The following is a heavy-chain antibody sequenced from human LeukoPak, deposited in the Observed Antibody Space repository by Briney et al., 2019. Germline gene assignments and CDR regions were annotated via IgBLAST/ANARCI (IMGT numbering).Heavy chain of an antibody. J-gene: IGHJ4*02. CDR3: VRTTYGDY. Sequence: GGSLRLSCAASGFTLSTYWMTWVRQAPREGLEWVAAVKPDGSEKYYLDSVRGRFTISRDNAKHSLSLQLSSLRAEDTAVYYCVRTTYGDYWGQGALVTVSS. V-gene: IGHV3-7*02. CDR1: GFTLSTYW. CDR2: VKPDGSEK. D-gene: IGHD1-1*01.